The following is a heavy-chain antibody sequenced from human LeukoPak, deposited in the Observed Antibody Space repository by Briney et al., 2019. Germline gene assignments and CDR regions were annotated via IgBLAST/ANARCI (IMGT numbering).Heavy chain of an antibody. CDR3: ARGVRSGSHAQRYYYYYMDV. CDR1: GYTFTSYD. D-gene: IGHD1-26*01. J-gene: IGHJ6*03. Sequence: ASVKVSCKASGYTFTSYDINWVRQATGHGLEWMGWMNPNSGNTGYAQKFQGRVTMTRNTSISTAYMELSSLRSEDTAVYYCARGVRSGSHAQRYYYYYMDVWGKGTTVTISS. V-gene: IGHV1-8*01. CDR2: MNPNSGNT.